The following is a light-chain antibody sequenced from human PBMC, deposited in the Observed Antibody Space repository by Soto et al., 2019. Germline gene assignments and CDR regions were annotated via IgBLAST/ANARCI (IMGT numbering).Light chain of an antibody. V-gene: IGLV1-40*01. CDR1: SSNIGAGYD. CDR3: QYYDSSLSGVV. CDR2: GNS. Sequence: SVLTPPPSVSGAPGQRVTISCTGSSSNIGAGYDVHWYQQLPGTAPKLLIYGNSNRPSGVPDRFSGSKSGTSASLAITGLQAYDEADYYCQYYDSSLSGVVFGGGTQLTVL. J-gene: IGLJ2*01.